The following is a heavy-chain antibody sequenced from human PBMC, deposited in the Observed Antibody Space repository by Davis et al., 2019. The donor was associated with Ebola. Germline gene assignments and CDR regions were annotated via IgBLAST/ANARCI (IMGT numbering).Heavy chain of an antibody. CDR2: IYYSGSI. D-gene: IGHD3-16*02. V-gene: IGHV4-59*01. J-gene: IGHJ5*02. CDR3: ARLSAGVNNWFDP. Sequence: SETLSLTCTVSGGSISSYYWSWMRQPPGKGLEWIGYIYYSGSINYNPSLKSRVTISVDTSKNQFSLKLSSMTAADTAVYYCARLSAGVNNWFDPWGQGTLVTVSS. CDR1: GGSISSYY.